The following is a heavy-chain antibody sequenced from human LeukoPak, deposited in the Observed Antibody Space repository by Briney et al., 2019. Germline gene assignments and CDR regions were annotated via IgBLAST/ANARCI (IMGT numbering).Heavy chain of an antibody. D-gene: IGHD3-10*01. V-gene: IGHV4-4*09. CDR2: IYATGST. Sequence: PSETLSLTCTVSGGSISSYYWSWIRQPPGKGLEWVGYIYATGSTNYNPSLKSRVTISVDTSKNHFSLNLRSVTAADTPIYYCARHGSVRSPLGPWGQGTLVTVSS. J-gene: IGHJ5*02. CDR1: GGSISSYY. CDR3: ARHGSVRSPLGP.